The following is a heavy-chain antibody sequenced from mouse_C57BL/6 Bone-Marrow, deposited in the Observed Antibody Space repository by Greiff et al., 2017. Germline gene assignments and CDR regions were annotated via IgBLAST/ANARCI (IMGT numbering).Heavy chain of an antibody. J-gene: IGHJ3*01. V-gene: IGHV1-15*01. Sequence: QVQLQQSGAELVRPGASVTLSCKASGYTFTDYEMHWVKQPPVHGLEWIGAIDPETGGTAYNQKFKGKAILTADKSSSTAYMELRSLTSEDSAVYYCTREAPITTVVAPYWGQGTLVTVSA. D-gene: IGHD1-1*01. CDR1: GYTFTDYE. CDR2: IDPETGGT. CDR3: TREAPITTVVAPY.